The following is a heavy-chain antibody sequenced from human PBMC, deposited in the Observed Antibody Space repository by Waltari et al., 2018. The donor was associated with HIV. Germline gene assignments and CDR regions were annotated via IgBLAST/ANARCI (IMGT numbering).Heavy chain of an antibody. D-gene: IGHD5-18*01. CDR1: GFTFSSYG. V-gene: IGHV3-30*02. CDR2: IRYDGSNK. J-gene: IGHJ4*02. Sequence: QVQLVESGGGVVQPGGSLRLSCAASGFTFSSYGMHWVRQAPGKGLEWVAFIRYDGSNKYYADSVKGRFTISRDNSKNTLYLQMNSLRAEDTAVYYCASPQADTAMVTMDYWGQGTLVTVSS. CDR3: ASPQADTAMVTMDY.